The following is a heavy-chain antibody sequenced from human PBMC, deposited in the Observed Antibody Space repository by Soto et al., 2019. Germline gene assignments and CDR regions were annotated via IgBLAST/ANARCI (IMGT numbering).Heavy chain of an antibody. V-gene: IGHV3-21*01. Sequence: GGSLRLSCAASGFTFNNYNMNWVRQAPGKGLEWVSSIGTSSSYIYYADSLKGRFTISRDNAENSLYLQLNSLRAEDTAVYYCSGVLSGTPNYYYMDVWGEGTAVTVSS. D-gene: IGHD2-15*01. CDR3: SGVLSGTPNYYYMDV. J-gene: IGHJ6*03. CDR2: IGTSSSYI. CDR1: GFTFNNYN.